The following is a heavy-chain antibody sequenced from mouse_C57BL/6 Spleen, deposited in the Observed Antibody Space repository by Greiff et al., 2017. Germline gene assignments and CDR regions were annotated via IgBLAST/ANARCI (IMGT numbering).Heavy chain of an antibody. Sequence: EVHLVESGGGLVQPGGSLSLSCAASGFTFTDYYMSWVRQPPGKALEWLGFIRNKANGYTTEYSASVKGRFTISRDNSQGIIYLQMNALRAEDSATYYCASYLGYYGSSGPFDYWGQGTTLTVSS. CDR2: IRNKANGYTT. V-gene: IGHV7-3*01. CDR3: ASYLGYYGSSGPFDY. D-gene: IGHD1-1*01. CDR1: GFTFTDYY. J-gene: IGHJ2*01.